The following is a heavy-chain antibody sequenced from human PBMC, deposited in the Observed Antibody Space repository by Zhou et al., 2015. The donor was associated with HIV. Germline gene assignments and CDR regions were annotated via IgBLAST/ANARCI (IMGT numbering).Heavy chain of an antibody. Sequence: QVLLVQSGAEVKKPGASVKVSCKASGYTFTSYGISWVRQAPGQGLEWMGWISAYNGNTNYAQKLQGRVTMTTDTSTSTAYMELRSLRSDDTAVYYCARDETGFGSSDWFDPWGQGTLVTVSS. D-gene: IGHD6-6*01. CDR1: GYTFTSYG. V-gene: IGHV1-18*01. J-gene: IGHJ5*02. CDR3: ARDETGFGSSDWFDP. CDR2: ISAYNGNT.